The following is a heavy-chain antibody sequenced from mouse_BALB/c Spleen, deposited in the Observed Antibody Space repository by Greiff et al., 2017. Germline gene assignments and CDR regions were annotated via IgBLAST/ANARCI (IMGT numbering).Heavy chain of an antibody. Sequence: QVQLKESGPGLVAPSQSLSITCTVSGFSLTSYGVHWVRQPQGKGLEWLGVIWAGGSTNYNSALMSRLSISKDNSKSQVFLKMNSLQTDDTAMYYCAREAATGWFAYWGQGTLVTVSA. CDR3: AREAATGWFAY. CDR2: IWAGGST. CDR1: GFSLTSYG. D-gene: IGHD1-2*01. V-gene: IGHV2-9*02. J-gene: IGHJ3*01.